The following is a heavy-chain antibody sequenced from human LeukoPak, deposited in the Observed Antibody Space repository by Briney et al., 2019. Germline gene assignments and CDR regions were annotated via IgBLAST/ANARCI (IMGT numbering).Heavy chain of an antibody. CDR2: ISSSGKYV. J-gene: IGHJ6*02. CDR1: GFTVSSSNY. CDR3: ARDRYGSSVGGMDV. V-gene: IGHV3-21*06. Sequence: PGGSLRLSCAASGFTVSSSNYMNWVRQAPGKGLEWVSSISSSGKYVYYGDSVKGRFTLSRDDAKNELYLQMNSLRAEDTALYYCARDRYGSSVGGMDVWGQGTTVTVSS. D-gene: IGHD6-6*01.